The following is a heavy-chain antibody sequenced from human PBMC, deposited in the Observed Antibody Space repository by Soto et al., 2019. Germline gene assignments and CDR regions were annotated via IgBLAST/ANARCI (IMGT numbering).Heavy chain of an antibody. CDR2: IYYLGNT. Sequence: QLHLHESGPGLGKPSETLSLTCTVSGGSISTSTYFWDWIRQPPGEGLVWIGCIYYLGNTYYNPSLKSRVTIAMDTSENQFSLRLNSVTAADTAVYFCASRGSAVSVATGFDPWGQGTPFTVSS. J-gene: IGHJ5*02. D-gene: IGHD1-1*01. CDR1: GGSISTSTYF. CDR3: ASRGSAVSVATGFDP. V-gene: IGHV4-39*01.